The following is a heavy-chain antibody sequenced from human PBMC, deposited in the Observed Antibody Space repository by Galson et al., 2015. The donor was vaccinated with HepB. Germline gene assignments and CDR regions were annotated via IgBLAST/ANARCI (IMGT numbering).Heavy chain of an antibody. D-gene: IGHD1/OR15-1a*01. J-gene: IGHJ6*02. V-gene: IGHV6-1*01. CDR2: TYYRAKWDN. CDR3: AREALNWNNVAFNYYGLDV. Sequence: CAISGDSVSTNSAAWNWTRQSPSRGLEWLGRTYYRAKWDNDYAPSVKGRITFKPDTSKNQFSLELKSVSPEDTAVYYCAREALNWNNVAFNYYGLDVWGQGTTVIVSS. CDR1: GDSVSTNSAA.